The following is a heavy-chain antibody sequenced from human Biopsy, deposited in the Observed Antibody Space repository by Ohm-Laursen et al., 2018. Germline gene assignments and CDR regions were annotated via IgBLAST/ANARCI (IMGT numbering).Heavy chain of an antibody. CDR3: ARATNSTGWPYYYFYGMDV. CDR2: IHNSGST. CDR1: GDSLSSYF. D-gene: IGHD2/OR15-2a*01. J-gene: IGHJ6*02. Sequence: GTLSLTCTVSGDSLSSYFWSWIRQPPGKGLEWIGFIHNSGSTDHNPSLKSRVTVSMDVSNNDSSLKLTSVTAADTAVYYCARATNSTGWPYYYFYGMDVWGQGTTVTVSS. V-gene: IGHV4-59*01.